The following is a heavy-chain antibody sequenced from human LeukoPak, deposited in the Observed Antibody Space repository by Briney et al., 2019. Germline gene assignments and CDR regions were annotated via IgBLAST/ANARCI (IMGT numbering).Heavy chain of an antibody. J-gene: IGHJ4*02. D-gene: IGHD6-13*01. Sequence: SQTLSLTCSVSGGSIISYYWSWIRQPPGKGLELIGYIYYSGSTNYNPSLKSRVTISVDTSKNHFSLRLTSVTAADTAVYYCARAEGRAATGLDSWGQGTLVTVSS. CDR3: ARAEGRAATGLDS. CDR2: IYYSGST. CDR1: GGSIISYY. V-gene: IGHV4-59*01.